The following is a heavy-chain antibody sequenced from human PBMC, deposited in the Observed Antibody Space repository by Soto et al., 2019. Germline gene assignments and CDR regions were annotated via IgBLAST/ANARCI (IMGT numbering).Heavy chain of an antibody. V-gene: IGHV1-46*01. J-gene: IGHJ6*02. D-gene: IGHD1-26*01. Sequence: ASVKVSCKASGYTFSTYYMHWVRQAPGQGLEWMAIISPSGGSTTYPQKFQGRVTMTRDTSTGTVYMELSSLRSEDTAVYYCVRSAHQRENYYGLDVWGQGTTVTVSS. CDR3: VRSAHQRENYYGLDV. CDR2: ISPSGGST. CDR1: GYTFSTYY.